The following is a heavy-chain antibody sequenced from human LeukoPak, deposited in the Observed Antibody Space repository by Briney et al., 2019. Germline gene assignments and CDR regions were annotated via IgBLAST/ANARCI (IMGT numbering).Heavy chain of an antibody. CDR1: GFSVSSNY. CDR3: ARDKLGSGYSSDFDC. D-gene: IGHD6-19*01. Sequence: PGGSLRLSCAASGFSVSSNYVNWVRQAPGKGLEWVSAIYTGGTTYYADSVKGRFTISRDNPKNTLYLQLNSLGAEDTAVYYCARDKLGSGYSSDFDCWGQGTLVTVSS. V-gene: IGHV3-66*02. J-gene: IGHJ4*01. CDR2: IYTGGTT.